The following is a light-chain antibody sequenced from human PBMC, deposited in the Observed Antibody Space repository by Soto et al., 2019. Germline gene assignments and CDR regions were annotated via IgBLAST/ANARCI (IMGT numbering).Light chain of an antibody. J-gene: IGKJ1*01. CDR2: AAS. CDR3: QQYYSYPTT. V-gene: IGKV1-39*01. CDR1: QRVSTY. Sequence: IQLTQSPSFLSASVGDRVTITCRASQRVSTYLNWYQQRPGRAPKLLIYAASTLQSGVPSRFSGSGSGTDFTLTISCLQSEDFATYYCQQYYSYPTTFGQGTKVEIK.